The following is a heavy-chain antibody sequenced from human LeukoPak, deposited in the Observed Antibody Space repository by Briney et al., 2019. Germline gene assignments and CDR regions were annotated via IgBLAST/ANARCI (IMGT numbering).Heavy chain of an antibody. CDR3: AKGKCGGDCYTYYYFYMDV. V-gene: IGHV3-30*02. D-gene: IGHD2-21*02. Sequence: GGSPRLSCAASGFTFSSYGMYWVRQAPGKGLEWVASIRFDGSNKYYADSVKGRFTISRDNSKNTLYLQMNGLRAEDTAVYYCAKGKCGGDCYTYYYFYMDVWGKGTTVTVSS. CDR2: IRFDGSNK. J-gene: IGHJ6*03. CDR1: GFTFSSYG.